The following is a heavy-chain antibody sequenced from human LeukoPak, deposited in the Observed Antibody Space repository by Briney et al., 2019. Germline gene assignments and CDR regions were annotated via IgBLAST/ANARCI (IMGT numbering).Heavy chain of an antibody. D-gene: IGHD2-21*02. Sequence: GGSLRLSCAASGFTFSSYAMHWVRQAPGKGLEWVSGISWNSGSIGYADSVKGRFTISRDNAKNSLYLQMNSLRAEDTALYYCAKGLFVVVTALIDYWGQGTLVTVSS. CDR3: AKGLFVVVTALIDY. V-gene: IGHV3-9*01. CDR1: GFTFSSYA. CDR2: ISWNSGSI. J-gene: IGHJ4*02.